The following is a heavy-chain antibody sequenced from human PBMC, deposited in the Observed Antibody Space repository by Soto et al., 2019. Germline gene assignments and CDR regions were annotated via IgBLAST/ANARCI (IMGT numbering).Heavy chain of an antibody. CDR3: ARDGAGISYYYYGMDV. CDR2: IWHDGSNN. CDR1: GFTFSSYG. D-gene: IGHD6-19*01. V-gene: IGHV3-33*01. J-gene: IGHJ6*02. Sequence: QVQLVESGGGVVQPGRSLRLSCAASGFTFSSYGMNWVRQAPGKGLEWLEVIWHDGSNNYYADSVKVRFTISRDNSKNTLYLQINSLRAEDTAVYYCARDGAGISYYYYGMDVWVQGTTVTVYS.